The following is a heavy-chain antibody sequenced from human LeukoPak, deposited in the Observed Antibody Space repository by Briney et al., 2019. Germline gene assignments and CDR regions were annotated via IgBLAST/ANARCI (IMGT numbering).Heavy chain of an antibody. V-gene: IGHV3-21*01. CDR1: GFTFSSYS. D-gene: IGHD3-22*01. CDR2: ISSSSSYI. Sequence: PGGSLRLSCAASGFTFSSYSMNWVRQAPGKGLEWVSSISSSSSYIYYADSVRGRFTISRDNAKNSLYLQMNSLRAEDTAVYYCAKDFEAYDSSGPFDYWGQGTLVTVSS. J-gene: IGHJ4*02. CDR3: AKDFEAYDSSGPFDY.